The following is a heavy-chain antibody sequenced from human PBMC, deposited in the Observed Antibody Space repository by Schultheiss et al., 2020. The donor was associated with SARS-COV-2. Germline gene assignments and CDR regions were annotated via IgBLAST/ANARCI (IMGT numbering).Heavy chain of an antibody. Sequence: SVKVSCKASGGTFSSYAISWVRQAPGQGLEWMGRIIPILGIANYAQKFQGRVTITADKSTSTAYMELRSLRSEETAVYYCAREGGSITGTTGFYWGQGTLVTVSS. CDR1: GGTFSSYA. CDR2: IIPILGIA. V-gene: IGHV1-69*04. J-gene: IGHJ4*02. CDR3: AREGGSITGTTGFY. D-gene: IGHD1-7*01.